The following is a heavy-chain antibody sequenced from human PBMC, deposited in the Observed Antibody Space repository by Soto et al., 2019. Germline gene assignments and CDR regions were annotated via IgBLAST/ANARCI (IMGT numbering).Heavy chain of an antibody. J-gene: IGHJ5*01. V-gene: IGHV4-31*02. Sequence: QVQLQESGPGLVKPSQTLSLTCTVSGGSISSGGYYWTWIRQHPGKGLEWIGYIYYSGNTYYNPSLNSRLTISEDTSKNQFSLRLSSVTAADTAVYYCARGYGDYVFSSLWFAPWGQGTLVTVSS. CDR1: GGSISSGGYY. CDR3: ARGYGDYVFSSLWFAP. CDR2: IYYSGNT. D-gene: IGHD4-17*01.